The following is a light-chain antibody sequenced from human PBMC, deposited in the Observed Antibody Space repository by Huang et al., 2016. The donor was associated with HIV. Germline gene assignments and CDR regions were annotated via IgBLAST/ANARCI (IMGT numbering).Light chain of an antibody. CDR3: QQYNTSPRT. Sequence: PGESATLSCRASQSVFKNVAWYQQKPGQAPKFLIYGSSTRAAVIPDRFSGSGSGTDFTLTISSLQSEDFAVYYCQQYNTSPRTFGQGTKVEV. CDR2: GSS. CDR1: QSVFKN. V-gene: IGKV3-15*01. J-gene: IGKJ1*01.